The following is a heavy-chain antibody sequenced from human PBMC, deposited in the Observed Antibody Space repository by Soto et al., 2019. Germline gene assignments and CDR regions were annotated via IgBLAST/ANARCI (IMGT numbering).Heavy chain of an antibody. Sequence: SETLSLTCTVSGGSISSYYWSWIRQPPGKGLEWIGYIYYSGSTNYNPSLKSRVTISVDTSKNQFSLKLSSVTAADTAVYYCARDRLMVRGVYITYYYGRDVGGKGTTVTVSS. CDR1: GGSISSYY. D-gene: IGHD3-10*01. CDR3: ARDRLMVRGVYITYYYGRDV. CDR2: IYYSGST. V-gene: IGHV4-59*01. J-gene: IGHJ6*04.